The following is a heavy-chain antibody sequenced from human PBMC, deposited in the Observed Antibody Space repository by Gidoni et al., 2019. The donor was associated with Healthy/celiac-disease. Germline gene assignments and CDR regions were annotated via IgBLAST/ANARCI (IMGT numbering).Heavy chain of an antibody. CDR3: AREAGNWNYPDYYFDY. CDR1: GFTFRSYW. D-gene: IGHD1-7*01. CDR2: IKQDGSEK. Sequence: EVQLVESGGGLVQPGGSLRLSCAASGFTFRSYWMSWVRQAPGKGLEWVANIKQDGSEKYYVDSVKGRFTISRDNAKNSLYLQMNSLRAEDTAVYYCAREAGNWNYPDYYFDYWGQGTLVTVSS. V-gene: IGHV3-7*01. J-gene: IGHJ4*02.